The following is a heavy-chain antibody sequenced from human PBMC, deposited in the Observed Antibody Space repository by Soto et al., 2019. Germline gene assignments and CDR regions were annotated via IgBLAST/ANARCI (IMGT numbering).Heavy chain of an antibody. V-gene: IGHV4-34*01. D-gene: IGHD3-16*01. J-gene: IGHJ5*02. CDR1: GGSFSGYY. CDR3: VRQGHITYNWFDP. CDR2: INHSGST. Sequence: SETLSLTCAVYGGSFSGYYWSWIRQPPGKGLEWIGEINHSGSTNYNPSLKSRVTISVDTSKNQFSLKLSSVTAADTAVYYCVRQGHITYNWFDPWGQGTLVTVAS.